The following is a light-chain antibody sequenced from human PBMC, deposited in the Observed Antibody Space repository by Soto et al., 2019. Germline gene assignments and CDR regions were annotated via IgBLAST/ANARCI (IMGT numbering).Light chain of an antibody. J-gene: IGLJ3*02. Sequence: QSVLTQPASVSGSPGQSITISCTGTSSDVGGYNYVSWYQHHTGKAPKLMIYDVSNRPSGVSNRFSGSKSGSTASLTIFGLQAEDEADYYCSSYGITTRVFGGGTQLTVL. CDR1: SSDVGGYNY. CDR2: DVS. CDR3: SSYGITTRV. V-gene: IGLV2-14*03.